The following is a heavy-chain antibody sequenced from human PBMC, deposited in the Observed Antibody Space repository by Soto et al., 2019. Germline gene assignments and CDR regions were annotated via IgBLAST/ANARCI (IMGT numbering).Heavy chain of an antibody. CDR2: INAGNGNT. CDR3: ARVGPLADPWGQGTLVTVSSGKKRSLRLSCARKSSGWYFDY. CDR1: GYTFTSYA. D-gene: IGHD6-19*01. V-gene: IGHV1-3*01. J-gene: IGHJ4*02. Sequence: GASVKVSCKASGYTFTSYAMHWVRQAPGQRLEWMGWINAGNGNTKYSQKFQGRVTITRDTSASTAYMELSSLRSEDTAVYYCARVGPLADPWGQGTLVTVSSGKKRSLRLSCARKSSGWYFDYWGQGTLVTVSS.